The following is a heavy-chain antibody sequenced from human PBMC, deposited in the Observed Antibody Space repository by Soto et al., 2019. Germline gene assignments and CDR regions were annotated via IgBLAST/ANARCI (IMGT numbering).Heavy chain of an antibody. CDR1: GFSVSTSGVA. CDR3: AHTYGNLAFDY. D-gene: IGHD3-10*01. CDR2: IYWDDDK. J-gene: IGHJ4*02. V-gene: IGHV2-5*02. Sequence: QITLKESGPTLVKPTQTLTLTCTFSGFSVSTSGVAWIRQPPGKALEWLTLIYWDDDKRYSPSLKSRLTITKDTSKNQVVLKMINMDPVDTATYYCAHTYGNLAFDYWGQGTLVTVSS.